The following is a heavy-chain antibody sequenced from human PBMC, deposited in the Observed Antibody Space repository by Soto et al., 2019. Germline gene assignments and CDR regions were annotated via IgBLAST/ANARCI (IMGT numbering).Heavy chain of an antibody. D-gene: IGHD3-3*01. CDR3: AKESRFLEWSRSFDY. J-gene: IGHJ4*02. CDR1: GFTFSSYA. Sequence: GGSLILSCAASGFTFSSYAMSWVRQAPGKGLEWVSAISGSGGSTYYADSVKGRFTISRDNSKNTLYLQMNSLRAEDTAVYYCAKESRFLEWSRSFDYWGQGTLVTVSS. CDR2: ISGSGGST. V-gene: IGHV3-23*01.